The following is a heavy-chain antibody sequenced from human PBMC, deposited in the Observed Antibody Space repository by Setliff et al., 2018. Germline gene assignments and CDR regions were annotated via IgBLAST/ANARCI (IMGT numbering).Heavy chain of an antibody. D-gene: IGHD2-21*01. CDR3: SSYLVS. Sequence: GGSLRLSCAASGFTFSTYGMHWVRQPPGKGLEWISYLNNDGTTIYYADAVRGRFTVSRDNARNLLYLQMNSLRVDDTAVYYCSSYLVSWGQGALVTVSS. V-gene: IGHV3-48*04. J-gene: IGHJ4*02. CDR1: GFTFSTYG. CDR2: LNNDGTTI.